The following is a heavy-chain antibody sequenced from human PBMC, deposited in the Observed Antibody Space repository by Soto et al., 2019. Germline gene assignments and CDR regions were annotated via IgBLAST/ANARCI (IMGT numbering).Heavy chain of an antibody. CDR3: ARDFGSGSHPEGYYYFGMDV. Sequence: GASVKVSCKASGYTFTSYDINWVRQATGQGLEWMGWMNPNSGNTGYAQKFQGWVTMTRDTSISTAYMELSRLRSDDTAVYYCARDFGSGSHPEGYYYFGMDVWGQGTTVTVSS. CDR1: GYTFTSYD. J-gene: IGHJ6*02. V-gene: IGHV1-8*01. D-gene: IGHD3-10*01. CDR2: MNPNSGNT.